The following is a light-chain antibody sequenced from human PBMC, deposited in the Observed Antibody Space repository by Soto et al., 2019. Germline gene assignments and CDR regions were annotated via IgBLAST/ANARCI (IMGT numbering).Light chain of an antibody. J-gene: IGKJ1*01. CDR1: QSVSSSY. CDR2: GAS. Sequence: EIVLTQSPGTLSLSPGERATLSCRASQSVSSSYLAWYQQKPGQAPRLLIYGASSRATGIPDRFSGSWSGTDFTLTISRLEPEDFPVYYCQQYGSSPPWTFGQGTKVEIK. CDR3: QQYGSSPPWT. V-gene: IGKV3-20*01.